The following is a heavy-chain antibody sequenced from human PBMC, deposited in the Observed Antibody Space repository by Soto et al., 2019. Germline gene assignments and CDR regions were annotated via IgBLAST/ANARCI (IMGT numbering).Heavy chain of an antibody. V-gene: IGHV4-39*01. CDR3: ARRPTTVTTYYFDY. Sequence: ETLSLTCTVSGGSISSSSYYWGWIRQPPGKGLEWIGSIYYSGSTYYNPSLKSRVTISVDTSKNQFSLKLSSVTAADTAVYYCARRPTTVTTYYFDYWGQGTLVTVSS. CDR1: GGSISSSSYY. CDR2: IYYSGST. D-gene: IGHD4-17*01. J-gene: IGHJ4*02.